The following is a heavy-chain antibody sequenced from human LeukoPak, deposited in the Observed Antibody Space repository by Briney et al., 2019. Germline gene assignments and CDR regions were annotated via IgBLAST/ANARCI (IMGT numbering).Heavy chain of an antibody. J-gene: IGHJ5*02. Sequence: ASVKVSCKASGYTFTSYGIRWVRQAPGQGLEWMGWISAYNGNTNYAQKLQGRVTMTTDTSTSTAYMELRSLRSDDTAVYYCARVREDIPLFDPWGQGTLVTVSS. CDR2: ISAYNGNT. CDR3: ARVREDIPLFDP. D-gene: IGHD2-2*02. CDR1: GYTFTSYG. V-gene: IGHV1-18*01.